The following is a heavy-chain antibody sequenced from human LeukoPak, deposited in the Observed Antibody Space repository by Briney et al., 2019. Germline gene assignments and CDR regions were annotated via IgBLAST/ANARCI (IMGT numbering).Heavy chain of an antibody. CDR3: ATRSGDFWSGFEN. J-gene: IGHJ4*02. CDR2: FDPEQATT. D-gene: IGHD3-3*01. V-gene: IGHV1-24*01. CDR1: GYSLSDLN. Sequence: ASVKVSCKVSGYSLSDLNIQWVRQAPGKGLECMGGFDPEQATTIYAQNFQGRLTMTEEISTDTVYMELSSLTSEDTAVYYCATRSGDFWSGFENWGQGTLVTASS.